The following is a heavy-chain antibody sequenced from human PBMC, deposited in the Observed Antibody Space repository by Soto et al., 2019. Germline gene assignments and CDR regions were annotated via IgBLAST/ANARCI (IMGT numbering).Heavy chain of an antibody. D-gene: IGHD5-12*01. V-gene: IGHV5-10-1*01. CDR1: GYSFTSYW. Sequence: TGESLKISCKGSGYSFTSYWISWVRQMPGKGLEWMGRIDPSDSYTNYSPSFQGHVTISADKSISTAYLQWSSLKASDTAMYYCARPLVATMMGGYYYYGMDVWGQGTTVTVSS. CDR2: IDPSDSYT. J-gene: IGHJ6*02. CDR3: ARPLVATMMGGYYYYGMDV.